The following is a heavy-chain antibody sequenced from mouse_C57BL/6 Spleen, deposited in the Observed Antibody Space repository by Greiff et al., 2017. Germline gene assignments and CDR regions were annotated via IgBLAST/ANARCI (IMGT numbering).Heavy chain of an antibody. V-gene: IGHV5-4*01. CDR3: ARDREYMDY. CDR2: ISDGGSYT. J-gene: IGHJ4*01. Sequence: EVKLVESGGGLVKPGGSLKLSCAASGFTFSSYAMSWVRQTPEKRLEWVATISDGGSYTYYPDNVKGRFTISRDNAKNNLYLQMSHLKSEDTAMYYCARDREYMDYWGQGTSVTVSS. CDR1: GFTFSSYA. D-gene: IGHD3-3*01.